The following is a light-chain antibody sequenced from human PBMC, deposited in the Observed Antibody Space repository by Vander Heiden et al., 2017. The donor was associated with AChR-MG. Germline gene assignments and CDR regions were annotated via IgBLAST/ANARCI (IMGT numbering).Light chain of an antibody. CDR1: VLAKKY. CDR2: KDS. CDR3: YSAADNNSYV. V-gene: IGLV3-27*01. Sequence: SYELPQPSSVSVSPGQTARITCSGDVLAKKYARWFQQKPGQAPVLVIYKDSERPSGIPERFSGSSSGTTVTLTISGAQVEDEADYYCYSAADNNSYVFGTGTKVTVL. J-gene: IGLJ1*01.